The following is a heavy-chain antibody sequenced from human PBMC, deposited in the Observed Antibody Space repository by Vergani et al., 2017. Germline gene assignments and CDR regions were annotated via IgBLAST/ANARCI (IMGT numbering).Heavy chain of an antibody. Sequence: QVQLVESGGGVVQRGGSLRLSCATSGFTLSNYDMQWIRQGPGKGLELVAFIQFDGSNQYYADSVKGRFTLSRDFSKNTLYLQMNSLRTDDTATYYCAKHFRGWGIDYGGQGTQVNVSS. CDR1: GFTLSNYD. J-gene: IGHJ4*02. V-gene: IGHV3-30*02. CDR3: AKHFRGWGIDY. D-gene: IGHD3-16*01. CDR2: IQFDGSNQ.